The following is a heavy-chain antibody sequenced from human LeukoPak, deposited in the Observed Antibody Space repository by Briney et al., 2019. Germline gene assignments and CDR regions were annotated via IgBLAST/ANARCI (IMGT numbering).Heavy chain of an antibody. D-gene: IGHD6-19*01. CDR2: IIPLFGTA. CDR3: ARGMAGNQDVFDI. Sequence: SMKVSCKASGGSFSSYGISWVRQAPGQGLEWMGGIIPLFGTADYVQKFQGRVTMTTDESMSTAYMELSSLRSEDTAVYYCARGMAGNQDVFDIWGQGTMVTVSS. V-gene: IGHV1-69*05. J-gene: IGHJ3*02. CDR1: GGSFSSYG.